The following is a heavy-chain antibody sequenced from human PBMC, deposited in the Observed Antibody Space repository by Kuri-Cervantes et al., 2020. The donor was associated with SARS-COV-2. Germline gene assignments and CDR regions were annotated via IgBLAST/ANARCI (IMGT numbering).Heavy chain of an antibody. Sequence: GSLRLSCTVSGGSISSSSYYWGWIRQPPGKGLEWIGSIYYSGSTYYNPSLKSRVTISVDTSKNQFYLKLSSVTAADTAVYYCARRGAVAGTVPFFDYWGQGTLVTVSS. CDR1: GGSISSSSYY. J-gene: IGHJ4*02. CDR2: IYYSGST. CDR3: ARRGAVAGTVPFFDY. D-gene: IGHD6-19*01. V-gene: IGHV4-39*01.